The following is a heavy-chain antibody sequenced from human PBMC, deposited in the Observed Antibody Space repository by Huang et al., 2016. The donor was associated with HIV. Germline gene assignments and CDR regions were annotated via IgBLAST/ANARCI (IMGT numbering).Heavy chain of an antibody. CDR3: ARDTTTVAGLDF. CDR1: GFTFRDHP. J-gene: IGHJ4*02. V-gene: IGHV3-30*14. CDR2: IYFDGRNK. D-gene: IGHD6-19*01. Sequence: QVQLVESGGGVVQPGRSLRLSCAVSGFTFRDHPMHWVRQAPGKGRGWVACIYFDGRNKLYADFVRGRFTISRDNSKNILYLQLNSLTPADTSIYYCARDTTTVAGLDFWGQGALVTVSS.